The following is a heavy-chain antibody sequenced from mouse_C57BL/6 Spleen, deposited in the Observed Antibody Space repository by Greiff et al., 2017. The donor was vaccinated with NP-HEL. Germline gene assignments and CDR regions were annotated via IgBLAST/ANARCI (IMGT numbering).Heavy chain of an antibody. J-gene: IGHJ3*01. D-gene: IGHD1-1*01. CDR3: TGGGSSPDWFAY. CDR1: GFTFSNYW. V-gene: IGHV6-3*01. Sequence: EVQLVESGGGLVQPGGSMKLSCVASGFTFSNYWMNWVRQSPEKGLEWVAQIRLKSDNYATHYAESVKGRFTISRDDSKSSVYLQMNNLRAEDTGIYYCTGGGSSPDWFAYWGQGTLVTVSA. CDR2: IRLKSDNYAT.